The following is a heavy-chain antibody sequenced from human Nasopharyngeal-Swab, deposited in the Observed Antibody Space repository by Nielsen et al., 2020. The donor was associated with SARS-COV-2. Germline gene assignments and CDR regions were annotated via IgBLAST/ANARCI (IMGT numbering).Heavy chain of an antibody. J-gene: IGHJ5*02. CDR1: GYTFISYY. D-gene: IGHD2-2*01. Sequence: ASVKVSCKASGYTFISYYMHWVRQAPGQGLEWMGIINPSGGNTRYAQKFQGRVTMTEDTSTDTAYMELSSLRSEDTAVYYCATAPLGYCSSTSCFGWFDPWGQGTLVTVSS. CDR2: INPSGGNT. V-gene: IGHV1-46*01. CDR3: ATAPLGYCSSTSCFGWFDP.